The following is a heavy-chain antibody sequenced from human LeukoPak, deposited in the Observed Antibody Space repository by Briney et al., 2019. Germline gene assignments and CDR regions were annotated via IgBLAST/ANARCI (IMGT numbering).Heavy chain of an antibody. CDR2: IKSKTDGGTT. Sequence: GGSLRLSCAASGFTFSNAWMSWVRQAPGKGLEWVGRIKSKTDGGTTDYAAPVKGRFTISRDDSKNTLYLQMNSLRAEDTAVYYCVRVGGPDYSSSWYVFYYYYMDVWGKGTTVTVSS. J-gene: IGHJ6*03. CDR3: VRVGGPDYSSSWYVFYYYYMDV. V-gene: IGHV3-15*01. CDR1: GFTFSNAW. D-gene: IGHD6-13*01.